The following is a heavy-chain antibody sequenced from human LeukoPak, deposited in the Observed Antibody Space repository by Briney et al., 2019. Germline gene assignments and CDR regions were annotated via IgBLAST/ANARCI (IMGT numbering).Heavy chain of an antibody. J-gene: IGHJ6*03. CDR2: IKQDGSEK. D-gene: IGHD6-13*01. CDR3: ARDASTLGHYYYYYMDV. CDR1: GFTFSSYW. V-gene: IGHV3-7*01. Sequence: GGSLRLSCAASGFTFSSYWMSWVRQAPGKGLEWVANIKQDGSEKYYVDSVKGRFTISRDNAKNSLYLQMNSLRAEDTAVYYCARDASTLGHYYYYYMDVWGKGTTVTVSS.